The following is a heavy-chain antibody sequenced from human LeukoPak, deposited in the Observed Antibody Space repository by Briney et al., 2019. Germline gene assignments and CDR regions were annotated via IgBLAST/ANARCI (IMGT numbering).Heavy chain of an antibody. CDR1: GFTFSSYS. CDR3: ARDSSGWYGRHYYYGMDV. CDR2: ISSSSTI. Sequence: GGSLRLSCAASGFTFSSYSMNWVRQAPGKGLEWVSYISSSSTIYYADSVKGRFTISRDNAKNSLYLQMNSLRAEDTAVYYCARDSSGWYGRHYYYGMDVWGQGTTVTVSS. D-gene: IGHD6-19*01. J-gene: IGHJ6*02. V-gene: IGHV3-48*01.